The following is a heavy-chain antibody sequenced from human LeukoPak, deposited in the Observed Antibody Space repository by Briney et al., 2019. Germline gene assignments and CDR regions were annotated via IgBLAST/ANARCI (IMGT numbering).Heavy chain of an antibody. CDR3: ARSPMVRGVIGYYGMDV. D-gene: IGHD3-10*01. V-gene: IGHV4-59*01. CDR2: IYYSGST. CDR1: GGSISSYY. J-gene: IGHJ6*02. Sequence: KPSETLSLTCTVSGGSISSYYWSWIRQPPGKGLEWIGYIYYSGSTNYNPSLKSRVTISVDTSKNQFSLKLSSVTAADTAVYYCARSPMVRGVIGYYGMDVWGQGTTVTVSS.